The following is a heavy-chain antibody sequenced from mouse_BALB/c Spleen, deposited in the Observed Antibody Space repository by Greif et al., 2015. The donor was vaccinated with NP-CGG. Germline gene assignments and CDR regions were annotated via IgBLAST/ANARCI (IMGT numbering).Heavy chain of an antibody. CDR3: ARQDYYGSSSYAMDY. J-gene: IGHJ4*01. Sequence: EVKLMESGGGLVKPGGSLKLSCAASGFAFSSYDMSWVRQTPEKRLEWVAYISSGGGSTYYPDTVKGRFTISRDNAKNTLYLQMSSLKSEDTAMYYCARQDYYGSSSYAMDYWGQGTSVTVSS. D-gene: IGHD1-1*01. CDR2: ISSGGGST. CDR1: GFAFSSYD. V-gene: IGHV5-12-1*01.